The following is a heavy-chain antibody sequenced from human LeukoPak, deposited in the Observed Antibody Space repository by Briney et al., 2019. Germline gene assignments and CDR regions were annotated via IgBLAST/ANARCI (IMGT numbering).Heavy chain of an antibody. CDR3: ARGQIMGSYNLMDY. D-gene: IGHD5-24*01. Sequence: GGSLRLSCAASGFTVSSNYMSWVRQAPGKGLEWVSVIYSGGSTYYADSVKGRFTISRDNSKNTLYLQMNSLRIEDTAVYYCARGQIMGSYNLMDYWGQGTLVTVSS. CDR2: IYSGGST. CDR1: GFTVSSNY. J-gene: IGHJ4*02. V-gene: IGHV3-53*05.